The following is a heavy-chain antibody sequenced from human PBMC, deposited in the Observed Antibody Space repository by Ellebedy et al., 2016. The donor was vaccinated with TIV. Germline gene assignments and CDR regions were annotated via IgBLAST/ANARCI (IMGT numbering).Heavy chain of an antibody. V-gene: IGHV1-69*13. D-gene: IGHD3-22*01. CDR3: ARDRLPHYDSNGFFVPFDI. Sequence: SVKVSCXASGGTFSSFAICWLRQAPGQGLEWMGGIVPIFGAAHYAQKFQGRVTITADESTSTVYMQLSSLRSEDTAVYYCARDRLPHYDSNGFFVPFDIWGQGTVVTVSS. CDR1: GGTFSSFA. CDR2: IVPIFGAA. J-gene: IGHJ3*02.